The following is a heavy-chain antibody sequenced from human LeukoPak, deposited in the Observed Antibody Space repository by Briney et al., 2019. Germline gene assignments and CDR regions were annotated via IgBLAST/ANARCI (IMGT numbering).Heavy chain of an antibody. Sequence: NPGGSLRLSCAASGFTFSIASMRWVRQAPGKGLEWVGRIKTRTDCGTTDYAAPVKGRFTISRDDSENTLYLQMSSLKTEDTAVYYCTTDWNGEYTWGQGTLVTVSS. CDR2: IKTRTDCGTT. V-gene: IGHV3-15*01. CDR1: GFTFSIAS. J-gene: IGHJ4*02. CDR3: TTDWNGEYT. D-gene: IGHD4-17*01.